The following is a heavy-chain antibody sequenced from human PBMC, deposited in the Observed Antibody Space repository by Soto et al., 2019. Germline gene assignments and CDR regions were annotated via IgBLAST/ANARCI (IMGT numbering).Heavy chain of an antibody. V-gene: IGHV3-23*01. CDR1: GFTFSSYA. CDR3: AKAIHEGSGWPRIVDY. Sequence: GGSLRLSCAASGFTFSSYAMSWVRQAPGKGLEWVSAISGSGGSTYYADSVKGRFTISRDNSKNTLYLQMNSLRAEDTAVYYCAKAIHEGSGWPRIVDYWGQGTLVTVSS. J-gene: IGHJ4*02. CDR2: ISGSGGST. D-gene: IGHD6-19*01.